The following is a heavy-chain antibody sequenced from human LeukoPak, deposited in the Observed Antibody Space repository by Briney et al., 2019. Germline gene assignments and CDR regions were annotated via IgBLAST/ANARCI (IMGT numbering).Heavy chain of an antibody. CDR1: GYTFTGFY. V-gene: IGHV1-2*02. CDR2: INPNSGAT. CDR3: ARARIGVVIFRAIDY. J-gene: IGHJ4*02. D-gene: IGHD3-3*01. Sequence: ASVEVSCKASGYTFTGFYMHWVRQAPGQGLEWMGWINPNSGATNYAQKFQGRVTMTRDTSISTAYMELSRLRSDDTAVYYCARARIGVVIFRAIDYWGQGTLVTVSS.